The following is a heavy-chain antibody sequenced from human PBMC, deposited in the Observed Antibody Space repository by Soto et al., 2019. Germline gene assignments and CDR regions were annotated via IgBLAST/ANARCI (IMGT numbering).Heavy chain of an antibody. J-gene: IGHJ4*02. CDR2: ISAYNGNT. D-gene: IGHD6-13*01. V-gene: IGHV1-18*04. Sequence: QVQLVQSGAEVKKPGASVKVSCKASGYTFTSYGISWVRQAPGKGLEWMAWISAYNGNTNYAQKLQGRVTMTTDTSRSTAYMELRSLRSDETAVYYCASLGAAALVTNWGQGTLVTVSS. CDR1: GYTFTSYG. CDR3: ASLGAAALVTN.